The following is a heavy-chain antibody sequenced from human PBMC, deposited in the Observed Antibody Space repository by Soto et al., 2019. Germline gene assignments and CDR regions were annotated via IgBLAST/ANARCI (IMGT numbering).Heavy chain of an antibody. CDR2: MNPNTGNS. J-gene: IGHJ4*02. CDR1: GYTLTSDD. CDR3: ARRAETNGWNGVSADKYDFDV. V-gene: IGHV1-8*01. D-gene: IGHD1-1*01. Sequence: SVQVSSTASGYTLTSDDIYWVRWANGKVLEWMGWMNPNTGNSGYAQKFQGRVTMTSDTSISTAHMELSSLRSEDTAVYYCARRAETNGWNGVSADKYDFDVWGQGTMVTI.